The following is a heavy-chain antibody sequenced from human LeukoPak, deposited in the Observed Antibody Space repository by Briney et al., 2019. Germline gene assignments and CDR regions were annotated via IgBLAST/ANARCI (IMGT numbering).Heavy chain of an antibody. Sequence: PGGSLRLSCAASGFTFGTYAMHWVRQAPGKGLEWVAVISYDGTNKHYADSVKGRFTISRDNSKNTLYLQMNSLRDEDTAVYYCARGYCTSSSCYNDYWGQGTLVTVSS. J-gene: IGHJ4*02. CDR1: GFTFGTYA. D-gene: IGHD2-2*02. CDR3: ARGYCTSSSCYNDY. V-gene: IGHV3-30-3*01. CDR2: ISYDGTNK.